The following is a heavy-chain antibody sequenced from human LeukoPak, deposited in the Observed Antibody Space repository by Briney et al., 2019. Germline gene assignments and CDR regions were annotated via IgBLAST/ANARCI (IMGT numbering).Heavy chain of an antibody. J-gene: IGHJ4*02. CDR1: GFTFSSYW. D-gene: IGHD4-17*01. CDR2: IKQDGSEK. CDR3: AEGSNYGDSSF. Sequence: GGSLRLSCAASGFTFSSYWMSWVRQAPGRGLEWVAKIKQDGSEKYYVDSVKGRFTISRDNAKKSLYLQMNRLSGEDPAIYYCAEGSNYGDSSFWAQGTLVTVSS. V-gene: IGHV3-7*01.